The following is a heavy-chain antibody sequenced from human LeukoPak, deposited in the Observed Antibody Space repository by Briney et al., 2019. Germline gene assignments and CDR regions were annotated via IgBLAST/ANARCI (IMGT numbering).Heavy chain of an antibody. V-gene: IGHV1-2*02. CDR1: GYSLTGYY. Sequence: GASVKVSCKASGYSLTGYYIHWVRQAPGQGLEWMGWINPDSRGTNYGQKFQGRVTMTRDTSISTAYMELSSLRSEDTAVYHCARMGGRGSGYYLNDAFDIWGQGTMVTVSS. D-gene: IGHD3-22*01. CDR3: ARMGGRGSGYYLNDAFDI. CDR2: INPDSRGT. J-gene: IGHJ3*02.